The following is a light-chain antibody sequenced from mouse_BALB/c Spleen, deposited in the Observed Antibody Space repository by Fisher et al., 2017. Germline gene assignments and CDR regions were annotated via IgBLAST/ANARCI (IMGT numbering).Light chain of an antibody. Sequence: DIVMTQSPSSLSASLGDRVTISCRASQDISNYLNWYQQKPDGTVKLLIYYTSRLHSGVPSRFSGSGSGTSYSLTISSMEAEDAATYYCHQRSSYPWTFGAGTKLELK. CDR1: QDISNY. CDR3: HQRSSYPWT. CDR2: YTS. J-gene: IGKJ5*01. V-gene: IGKV10-94*03.